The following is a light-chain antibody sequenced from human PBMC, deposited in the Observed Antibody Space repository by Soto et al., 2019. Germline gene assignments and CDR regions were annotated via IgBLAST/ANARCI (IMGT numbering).Light chain of an antibody. V-gene: IGKV1-5*03. CDR1: QTISSW. CDR3: QHYNSYLEA. Sequence: DIQMTQSPSTLSGSVGDRVTITCRASQTISSWLAWYQQKPGKAPKLLIYKASTLKSGVPSRFSGSGSGTEFTLTISSLQPDDFATYYCQHYNSYLEAFGQGIKVELK. CDR2: KAS. J-gene: IGKJ1*01.